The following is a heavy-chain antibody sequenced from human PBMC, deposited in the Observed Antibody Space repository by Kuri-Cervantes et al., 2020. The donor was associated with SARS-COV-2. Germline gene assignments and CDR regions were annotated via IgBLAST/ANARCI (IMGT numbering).Heavy chain of an antibody. CDR3: AIAAAEFFDY. J-gene: IGHJ4*02. CDR2: IYSGGST. D-gene: IGHD6-13*01. V-gene: IGHV3-53*01. CDR1: GFTVSSNY. Sequence: GGSLRLSCAAPGFTVSSNYMSWVRQAPGKGLEWVSVIYSGGSTYYADSVKGRFTISRDNSKNTLYLQMNSLRAEDTAVYYCAIAAAEFFDYWGQGTLVTVSS.